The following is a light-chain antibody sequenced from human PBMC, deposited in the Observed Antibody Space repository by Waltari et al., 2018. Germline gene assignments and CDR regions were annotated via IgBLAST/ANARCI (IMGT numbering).Light chain of an antibody. J-gene: IGKJ4*01. CDR3: QQRSNWPELT. CDR1: QSVGTS. CDR2: DAS. V-gene: IGKV3-11*01. Sequence: EIVLTQSPATLSLSPGERATLSCRASQSVGTSLAWYQQKPGQAPRLLIYDASNSATGIPARFSGVGSWTDFTVTISSLEPEDFAVYYCQQRSNWPELTFGGGTKVHIK.